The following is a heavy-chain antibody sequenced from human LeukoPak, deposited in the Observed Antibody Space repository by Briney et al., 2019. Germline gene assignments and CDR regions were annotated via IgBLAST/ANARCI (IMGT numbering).Heavy chain of an antibody. CDR2: INTNTGNP. Sequence: GASVKVSCKASGYTFTSYAMNWVRQAPGQGLEWMGWINTNTGNPTYAQGFTGRFVFSLDTSVSTAYLQISSLKAEDTAVYYCARGPPTLLWFGELLTHWGQGTLVTVSS. D-gene: IGHD3-10*01. V-gene: IGHV7-4-1*02. J-gene: IGHJ4*02. CDR3: ARGPPTLLWFGELLTH. CDR1: GYTFTSYA.